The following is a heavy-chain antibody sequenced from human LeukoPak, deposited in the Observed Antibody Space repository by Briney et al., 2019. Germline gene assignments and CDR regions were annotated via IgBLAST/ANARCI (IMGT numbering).Heavy chain of an antibody. D-gene: IGHD3-22*01. V-gene: IGHV1-69*13. CDR1: GGTFSSYA. CDR2: IIPIFGTA. J-gene: IGHJ4*02. Sequence: SVKVSCKASGGTFSSYAISWVRQAPGQGLEWMGGIIPIFGTANYAQKFQGRVTITADESTSTAYMELSSLRSEDTAVYYCARARDYYDSSGYYPDYWGQGTLVTVSS. CDR3: ARARDYYDSSGYYPDY.